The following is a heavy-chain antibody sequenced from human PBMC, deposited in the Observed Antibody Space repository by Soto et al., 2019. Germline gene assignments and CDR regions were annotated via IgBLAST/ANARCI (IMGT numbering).Heavy chain of an antibody. J-gene: IGHJ3*01. D-gene: IGHD2-2*01. V-gene: IGHV1-69*04. CDR1: GGPARSYT. Sequence: QVQLVQSGAEVRKPGSSVRVSCKASGGPARSYTLTWVRQAPGQGLEWMGRIIPLLGVPDYAQKFQGRLTIVADKSTNTAYMDLSSLTSDDTALSYCAREPLCSSTACYRDAFDVWGQGTQVTVSS. CDR3: AREPLCSSTACYRDAFDV. CDR2: IIPLLGVP.